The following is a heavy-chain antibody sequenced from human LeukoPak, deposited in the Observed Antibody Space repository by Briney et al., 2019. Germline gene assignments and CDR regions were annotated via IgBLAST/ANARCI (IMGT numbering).Heavy chain of an antibody. CDR2: ISSSSSYI. Sequence: GGSLRLSCAASGFTFSSYTMNWVRQAPGKGLEWVSSISSSSSYIYYANSVKGRLTISRDNAKNSLYLQMNSLRAEDTAVYYCARDPLAYDILTGYDYWGQGTLVTVSS. V-gene: IGHV3-21*01. CDR1: GFTFSSYT. J-gene: IGHJ4*02. D-gene: IGHD3-9*01. CDR3: ARDPLAYDILTGYDY.